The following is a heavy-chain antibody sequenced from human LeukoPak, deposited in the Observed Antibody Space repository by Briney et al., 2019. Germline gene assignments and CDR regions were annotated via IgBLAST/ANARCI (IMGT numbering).Heavy chain of an antibody. V-gene: IGHV1-69*13. CDR1: GGTFSSYA. Sequence: SVKVSYKASGGTFSSYAISWVRQAPGQGLEWMGGIIPIFGTANYAQKFQGRVTITADESTSTAYMELSSLRSEDTAVYYCAPMDSSGYSDYWGQGTLVTVSS. CDR2: IIPIFGTA. D-gene: IGHD3-22*01. J-gene: IGHJ4*02. CDR3: APMDSSGYSDY.